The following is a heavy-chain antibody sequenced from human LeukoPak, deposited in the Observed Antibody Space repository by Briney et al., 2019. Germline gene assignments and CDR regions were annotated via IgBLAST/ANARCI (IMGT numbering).Heavy chain of an antibody. CDR2: ISSSSSTI. V-gene: IGHV3-48*02. Sequence: GGSLRLSCAASGFTFSTYSMNWVRQAPGKGLEWVSYISSSSSTIFYADSVKGRFTVSRDNAKNSLYLQMNTLRDEDTAVYYCARSSGNYYNHDYWGQGTLVSVSS. CDR1: GFTFSTYS. D-gene: IGHD3-10*01. J-gene: IGHJ4*02. CDR3: ARSSGNYYNHDY.